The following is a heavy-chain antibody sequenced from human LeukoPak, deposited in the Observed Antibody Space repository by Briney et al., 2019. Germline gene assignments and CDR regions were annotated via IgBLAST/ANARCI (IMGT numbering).Heavy chain of an antibody. V-gene: IGHV3-23*01. CDR1: GFTFTSYT. J-gene: IGHJ4*02. Sequence: PGGSLRLSCAASGFTFTSYTMSWVRQAPGKGLEWVSVISGSGGSTYYADSVKGRFTISRDNSKNTLYLQMNSLRAEDTAVYYCAKGESSGWYSAPLGLDYWGQGTLVTVSS. CDR3: AKGESSGWYSAPLGLDY. D-gene: IGHD6-19*01. CDR2: ISGSGGST.